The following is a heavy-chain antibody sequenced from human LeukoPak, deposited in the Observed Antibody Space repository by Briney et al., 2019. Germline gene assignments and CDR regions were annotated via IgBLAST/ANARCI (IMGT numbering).Heavy chain of an antibody. J-gene: IGHJ1*01. V-gene: IGHV4-30-4*01. CDR1: GGSISSGDYY. CDR3: ARADSDYYYDSSGEAYFQH. D-gene: IGHD3-22*01. Sequence: PSETPSLTCTVSGGSISSGDYYWSWIRQPPGKGLEWIGYIYYSGSTYYNPSLKSRVTISVDTSKNQFSLKLSSVTAADTAVYYCARADSDYYYDSSGEAYFQHWGQGTLVTVSS. CDR2: IYYSGST.